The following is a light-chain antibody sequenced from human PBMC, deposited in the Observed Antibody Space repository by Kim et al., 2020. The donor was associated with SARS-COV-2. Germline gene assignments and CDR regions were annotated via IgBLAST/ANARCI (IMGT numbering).Light chain of an antibody. CDR2: GAS. CDR3: QQYNNWPMYT. V-gene: IGKV3-15*01. Sequence: AFPGGKAPLSCRASQGVSSHFAWYQQKPGQAPRLLIYGASTRATGIPARFSGSGSGTEFTLTISSLQSEDFAVYYCQQYNNWPMYTFGQGTKLEI. J-gene: IGKJ2*01. CDR1: QGVSSH.